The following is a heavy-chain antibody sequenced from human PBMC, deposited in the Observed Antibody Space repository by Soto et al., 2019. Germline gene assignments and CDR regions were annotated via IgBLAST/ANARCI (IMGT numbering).Heavy chain of an antibody. V-gene: IGHV1-18*01. J-gene: IGHJ6*02. Sequence: ASVKVSCKASGYTFTSYGISWVRQAPGQGLEWMGWISAYNGNTNYAQKLQGRVTMTTDTYTSTAYMELRSLRSDDTAVYYCARDDDYCGGDCYSYYYGMDVWGQGTTVTVSS. D-gene: IGHD2-21*02. CDR3: ARDDDYCGGDCYSYYYGMDV. CDR2: ISAYNGNT. CDR1: GYTFTSYG.